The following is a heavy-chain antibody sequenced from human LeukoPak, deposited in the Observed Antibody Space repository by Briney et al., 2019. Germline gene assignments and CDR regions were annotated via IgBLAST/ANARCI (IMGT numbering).Heavy chain of an antibody. CDR1: GYSISSGYY. CDR3: ARETPNALLLEYFDY. J-gene: IGHJ4*02. Sequence: SETLSLTCTVSGYSISSGYYWGWIRQPPGKGLEWIGSIYHSGSTYYNPSLKSRVTISVDTSKNQFSLKLSTVTAADTAVYYCARETPNALLLEYFDYWGQGTLVTVSS. CDR2: IYHSGST. V-gene: IGHV4-38-2*02. D-gene: IGHD3-3*01.